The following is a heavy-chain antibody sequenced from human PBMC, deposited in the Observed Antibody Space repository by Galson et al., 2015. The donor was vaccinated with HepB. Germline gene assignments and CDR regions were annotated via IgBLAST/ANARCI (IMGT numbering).Heavy chain of an antibody. Sequence: SLRLSCATSGITFSDFYINWFRQAPGKGLEWVLFINSGGGFIYYKKSFKGRFTVSPDKARKSLYLQKNSLRAEDTAVYYCNAGTYYSDMDVWGQGTTVAVSS. J-gene: IGHJ6*02. CDR2: INSGGGFI. V-gene: IGHV3-11*01. D-gene: IGHD1-26*01. CDR3: NAGTYYSDMDV. CDR1: GITFSDFY.